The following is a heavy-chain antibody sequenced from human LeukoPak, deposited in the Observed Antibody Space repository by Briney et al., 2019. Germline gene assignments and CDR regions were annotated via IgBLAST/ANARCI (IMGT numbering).Heavy chain of an antibody. J-gene: IGHJ4*02. CDR3: ARSYYDYVWGSYRYTHFDY. CDR1: GYTFTSYG. Sequence: ASVKVSCKASGYTFTSYGISWVRQAPGQGLEWMGWIGAYNGNTNYAQKLQGRVTMTTDTSTSTAYMELRSLRSDDTAVYYCARSYYDYVWGSYRYTHFDYWGQGTLVTVSS. CDR2: IGAYNGNT. D-gene: IGHD3-16*02. V-gene: IGHV1-18*01.